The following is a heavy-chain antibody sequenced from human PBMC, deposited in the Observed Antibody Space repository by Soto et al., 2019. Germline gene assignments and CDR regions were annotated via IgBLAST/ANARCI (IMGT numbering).Heavy chain of an antibody. CDR1: GGSMSGSY. Sequence: SEPLSLTYSVSGGSMSGSYWSWIRQSPGKVLEWLGYVYYTGSTNYSPSLRSRVSISVDTSKNEFSLRLSSVTAADTAVYFCARSVAVPGAHIDYWGQGTQVTVSA. V-gene: IGHV4-59*01. D-gene: IGHD6-19*01. CDR3: ARSVAVPGAHIDY. CDR2: VYYTGST. J-gene: IGHJ4*02.